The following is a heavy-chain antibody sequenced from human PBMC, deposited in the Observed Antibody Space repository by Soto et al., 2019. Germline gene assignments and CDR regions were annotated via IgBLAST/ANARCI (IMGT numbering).Heavy chain of an antibody. J-gene: IGHJ6*03. CDR2: IYYSGST. V-gene: IGHV4-59*08. Sequence: QVQLQESGPGLVKPSETLSLTCTVSGGSLSNYYWSWIRQPPGKGLECIGFIYYSGSTNYNPSLKSRVTMSVDTSKTQFSLKVSSVTAADTAVYYCARLGYYYYMDVWGKGTTVTVSS. CDR3: ARLGYYYYMDV. CDR1: GGSLSNYY.